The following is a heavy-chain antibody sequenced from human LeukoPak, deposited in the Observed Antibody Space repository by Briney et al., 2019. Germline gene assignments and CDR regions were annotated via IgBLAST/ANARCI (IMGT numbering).Heavy chain of an antibody. CDR3: ARLKGIYYGSGTRGPFDY. CDR2: IYTSGST. Sequence: SETLSLTCTVSGGSISSYYWSWIRQPPGKGLEWIGYIYTSGSTNYNPSLKSRVTISVDTSKNQFSLKLSSVTAADTAVYYCARLKGIYYGSGTRGPFDYWGQGTLVTVSS. J-gene: IGHJ4*02. D-gene: IGHD3-10*01. V-gene: IGHV4-4*09. CDR1: GGSISSYY.